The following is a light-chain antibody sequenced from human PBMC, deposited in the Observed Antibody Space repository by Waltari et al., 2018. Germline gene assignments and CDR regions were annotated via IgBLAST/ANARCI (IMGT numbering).Light chain of an antibody. CDR1: KLGDKD. V-gene: IGLV3-1*01. CDR3: QAWDSGSVI. CDR2: QND. Sequence: SYDLTQSPSVSVSPGQTASITCSGDKLGDKDASWYQQKPGQSPNLVIYQNDKRPSGIPERFSGSSSGNIATLPISGTQAMDEAGYYCQAWDSGSVIFGGGTKLTVL. J-gene: IGLJ2*01.